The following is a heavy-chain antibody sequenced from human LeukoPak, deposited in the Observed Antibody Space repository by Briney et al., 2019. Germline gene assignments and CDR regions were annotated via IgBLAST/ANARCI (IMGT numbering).Heavy chain of an antibody. Sequence: SQTLSLTCTVSGGSISNFYWSWIRQPPGKGLESIGYISTSGTTNYNPSLKSRVTMSLDTSKNQFSLKLNSVTAADTAVYYCARRPGRFSNWFDPWGQGDLVTVSS. CDR2: ISTSGTT. D-gene: IGHD3-3*01. CDR3: ARRPGRFSNWFDP. CDR1: GGSISNFY. J-gene: IGHJ5*02. V-gene: IGHV4-4*09.